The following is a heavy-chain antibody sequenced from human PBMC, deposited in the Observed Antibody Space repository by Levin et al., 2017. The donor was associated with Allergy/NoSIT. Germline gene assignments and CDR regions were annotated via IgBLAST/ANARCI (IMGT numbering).Heavy chain of an antibody. Sequence: SCAASGFIFSIYRMHWVRQAPGKGLEWLAYIGGTTTTILYADSVRGRFTISRDNAKNSLYLQMNSLRDEDTAVYYCARGFAVDRSYFDYWGQGSLVTVSS. CDR1: GFIFSIYR. V-gene: IGHV3-48*02. J-gene: IGHJ4*02. CDR2: IGGTTTTI. D-gene: IGHD2-21*01. CDR3: ARGFAVDRSYFDY.